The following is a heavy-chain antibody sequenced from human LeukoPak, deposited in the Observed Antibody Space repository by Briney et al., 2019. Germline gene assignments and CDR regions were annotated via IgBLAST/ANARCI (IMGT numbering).Heavy chain of an antibody. J-gene: IGHJ4*02. D-gene: IGHD7-27*01. CDR3: EKDPWGSRGYFDY. CDR2: ISGSGSDT. Sequence: GGSLSLSCALSVFTFSRNAMIWVRQAPGKGLEWVSAISGSGSDTYYADSVKGLFTISRDNSKNTVYLRMNSLRAEDKAIYYCEKDPWGSRGYFDYWGQGTLVTVSS. V-gene: IGHV3-23*01. CDR1: VFTFSRNA.